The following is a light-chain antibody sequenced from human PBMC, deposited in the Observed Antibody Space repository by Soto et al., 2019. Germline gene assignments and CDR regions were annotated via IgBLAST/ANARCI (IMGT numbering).Light chain of an antibody. V-gene: IGLV2-14*03. CDR1: SSDVGGYNY. J-gene: IGLJ1*01. Sequence: QSALTQPASVSGSPGQSITISCTGTSSDVGGYNYVSWYQHHPGKAPKLMIFDVSNRPSGVSNRSSGSKSGNTASLTISGLQPEDEADYYCSSYNTSNTRQIVFGTGTKVTVL. CDR2: DVS. CDR3: SSYNTSNTRQIV.